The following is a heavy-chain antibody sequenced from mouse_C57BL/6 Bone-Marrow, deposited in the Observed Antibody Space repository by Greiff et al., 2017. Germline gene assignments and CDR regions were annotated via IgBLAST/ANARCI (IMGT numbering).Heavy chain of an antibody. J-gene: IGHJ4*01. V-gene: IGHV8-8*01. CDR3: ARPRNILLRSLYAMDY. Sequence: QVTLKVSGPGILQPSQTLSLTCSFSGFSLSTFGMGVGWIRQPSGKGLEWLAHIWWDDDKYYNPALKSRLTISKATSKNQVFLKIANVDTADTATYYCARPRNILLRSLYAMDYWGQGTSVTVSS. CDR2: IWWDDDK. D-gene: IGHD1-1*01. CDR1: GFSLSTFGMG.